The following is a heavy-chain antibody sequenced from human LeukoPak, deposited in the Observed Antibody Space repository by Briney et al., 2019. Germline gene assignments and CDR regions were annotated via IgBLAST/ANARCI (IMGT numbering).Heavy chain of an antibody. CDR3: ARGYCSSTSCYHFDY. V-gene: IGHV1-2*02. CDR1: GYTFTGYY. D-gene: IGHD2-2*01. CDR2: INPNSGGT. J-gene: IGHJ4*02. Sequence: ASVKVSCKASGYTFTGYYMHWVRQAPGQGLEWMGWINPNSGGTNYAQKFQGRVTMTRDTSISAAYMELSRLRSDDTAVYYYARGYCSSTSCYHFDYWGQGTLVTVSS.